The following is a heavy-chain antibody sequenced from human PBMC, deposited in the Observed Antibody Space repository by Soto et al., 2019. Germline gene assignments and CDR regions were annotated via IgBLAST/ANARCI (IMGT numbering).Heavy chain of an antibody. J-gene: IGHJ6*02. CDR2: ISGSGGST. CDR1: GFTFSSYA. V-gene: IGHV3-23*01. Sequence: EVQRLESGGGLVQPGGSLRLSCAASGFTFSSYAMSWVRQAPGKGLEWVSAISGSGGSTYYADSVKGRFTISRDNSKNTLYLQMNILRAEDTAVYYCAKVPVCDSSSFRERCSCYGIDVWGQGATGTGPS. D-gene: IGHD6-6*01. CDR3: AKVPVCDSSSFRERCSCYGIDV.